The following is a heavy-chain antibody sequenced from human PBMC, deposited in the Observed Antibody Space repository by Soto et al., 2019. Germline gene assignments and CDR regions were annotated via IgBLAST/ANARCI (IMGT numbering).Heavy chain of an antibody. V-gene: IGHV5-51*01. CDR1: GYSFTSYW. CDR2: IYPGDSDT. CDR3: ARPRFWSGYHLDY. Sequence: PGESLKIPCKGSGYSFTSYWIGWGRQMPGKGLEWMGIIYPGDSDTRYSPSFQGQVTISADKSISTAYLQWSSLKASDTAMYYCARPRFWSGYHLDYWGQGTLVTVSS. J-gene: IGHJ4*02. D-gene: IGHD3-3*01.